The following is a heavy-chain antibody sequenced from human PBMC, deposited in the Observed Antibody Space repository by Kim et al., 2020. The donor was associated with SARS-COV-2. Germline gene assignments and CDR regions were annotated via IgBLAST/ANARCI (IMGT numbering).Heavy chain of an antibody. CDR1: GFSFSNFA. CDR2: MTGSGGNS. V-gene: IGHV3-23*01. J-gene: IGHJ6*03. D-gene: IGHD3-16*02. CDR3: AKYRGPDYSNYDMDV. Sequence: GGYLRLSCTASGFSFSNFAMTWVRQAPGKGLEWVADMTGSGGNSYYADSLKGRFTISRDNSKNTLYLQMSSLRAEDTALYFCAKYRGPDYSNYDMDVWGKGTTVTVAS.